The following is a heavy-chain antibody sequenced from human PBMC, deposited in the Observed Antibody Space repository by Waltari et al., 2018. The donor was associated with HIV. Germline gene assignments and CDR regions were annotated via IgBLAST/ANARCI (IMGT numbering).Heavy chain of an antibody. CDR2: IYSGGST. CDR3: ARDRGDSFFPY. J-gene: IGHJ4*02. D-gene: IGHD5-18*01. CDR1: GFTVSSNY. V-gene: IGHV3-53*01. Sequence: EVQLVPSGGGLIQPGGSLGLPFAASGFTVSSNYMSWVRQAPGQGLEWVSVIYSGGSTFYADSVQGRFTISRDNAKNTLFLQLNSLRAEDTAVYYCARDRGDSFFPYWGQGTLVTVSS.